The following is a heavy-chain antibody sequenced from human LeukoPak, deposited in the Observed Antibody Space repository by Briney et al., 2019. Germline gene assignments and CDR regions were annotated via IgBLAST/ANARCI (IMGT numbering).Heavy chain of an antibody. V-gene: IGHV3-48*03. J-gene: IGHJ4*02. CDR1: GFTFSSFE. CDR3: ARDWSMAY. Sequence: PGGSLRLPCAASGFTFSSFEMNWVRQAPGKGLEWVSYISSSGSTIYYADSVKGRFTISRDNAENSLYLQMSSLRAEDTAVYYCARDWSMAYWGQGTLVTVSS. D-gene: IGHD2/OR15-2a*01. CDR2: ISSSGSTI.